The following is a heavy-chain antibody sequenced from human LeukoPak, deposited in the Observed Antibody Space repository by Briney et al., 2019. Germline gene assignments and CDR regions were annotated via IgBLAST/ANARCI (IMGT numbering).Heavy chain of an antibody. D-gene: IGHD6-19*01. CDR2: INPNSGGT. CDR3: ARGKWLGPFDY. Sequence: ASVKVSCKASGGTFSSYAISWVRQAPGQGLEWMGWINPNSGGTNYAQKFQGRVTMTRDTSISTAYMELSRLRSDDTAVYYCARGKWLGPFDYWGQGTLVTVSS. V-gene: IGHV1-2*02. CDR1: GGTFSSYA. J-gene: IGHJ4*02.